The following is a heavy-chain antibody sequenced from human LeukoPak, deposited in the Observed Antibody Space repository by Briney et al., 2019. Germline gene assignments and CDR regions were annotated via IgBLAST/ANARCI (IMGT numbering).Heavy chain of an antibody. J-gene: IGHJ4*01. CDR3: ARELPREVTLDY. V-gene: IGHV3-74*03. CDR2: IFTDGSTT. D-gene: IGHD2-21*02. Sequence: PAGGSLRLSCVASKFNFFSYGMQWVRQAPGKGLVWVSRIFTDGSTTKYADSVKGRFTISRDNARNTLYLQMNSLRVEDTAVYYCARELPREVTLDYWGQGTLVTVSP. CDR1: KFNFFSYG.